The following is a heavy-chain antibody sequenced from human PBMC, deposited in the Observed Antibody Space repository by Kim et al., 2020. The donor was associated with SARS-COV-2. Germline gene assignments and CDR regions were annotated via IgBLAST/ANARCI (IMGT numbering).Heavy chain of an antibody. CDR3: ARDSAGIAAAEVGPNWFDP. V-gene: IGHV1-18*01. J-gene: IGHJ5*02. CDR2: ISAYNGNT. CDR1: GYTFTSYV. Sequence: ASVKVSCKASGYTFTSYVISWVRQAPGQGLEWMGWISAYNGNTNYAQKLQGRVTMTTDTSTSTAYMELRSLRSDDTAVYYCARDSAGIAAAEVGPNWFDPWGQGTLVTVSS. D-gene: IGHD6-13*01.